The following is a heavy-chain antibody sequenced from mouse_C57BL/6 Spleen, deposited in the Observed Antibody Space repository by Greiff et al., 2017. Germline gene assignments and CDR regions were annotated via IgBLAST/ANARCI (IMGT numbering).Heavy chain of an antibody. D-gene: IGHD1-1*01. J-gene: IGHJ3*01. Sequence: VQVVESGPGLVAPSQSLSITCTVSGFSLTSYAISWVRQPPGKGLEWLGVIWTGGGTNYNSALKSRLSISKDNSKSQVFLKMNSLQTDDTARYYCARNNKDYGSSFVFAYWGQGTLVTVSA. CDR2: IWTGGGT. CDR1: GFSLTSYA. V-gene: IGHV2-9-1*01. CDR3: ARNNKDYGSSFVFAY.